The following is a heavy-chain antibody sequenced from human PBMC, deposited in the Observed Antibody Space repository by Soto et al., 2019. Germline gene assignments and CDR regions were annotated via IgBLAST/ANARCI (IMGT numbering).Heavy chain of an antibody. CDR3: AVHGDYDAFDM. CDR2: INGDGSST. D-gene: IGHD4-17*01. J-gene: IGHJ3*02. CDR1: GFTFSHYW. Sequence: EVQVVESGGGIVQPGGSLRLSCAGSGFTFSHYWMHWVRQAPGGGLVWISRINGDGSSTSYGDSVKGRFTISRDNAKNTLYLQMNTLRPEDTAVYYCAVHGDYDAFDMWGQGTMVTVSS. V-gene: IGHV3-74*01.